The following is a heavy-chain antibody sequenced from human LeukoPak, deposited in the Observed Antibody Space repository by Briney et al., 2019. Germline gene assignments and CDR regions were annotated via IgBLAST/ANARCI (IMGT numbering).Heavy chain of an antibody. CDR2: IYWDDDK. V-gene: IGHV2-5*02. J-gene: IGHJ4*02. CDR3: ALTAGSITMVRGVFLFDY. Sequence: SGPTLVNPTQTLTLTCTFTGFSLSTSGVGVGWIRQPPGKVLEWLALIYWDDDKRYSPSLKSRLTITKDTSKNQVVLTMTNMDPVDTATYYCALTAGSITMVRGVFLFDYWGQGTLVTVSS. D-gene: IGHD3-10*01. CDR1: GFSLSTSGVG.